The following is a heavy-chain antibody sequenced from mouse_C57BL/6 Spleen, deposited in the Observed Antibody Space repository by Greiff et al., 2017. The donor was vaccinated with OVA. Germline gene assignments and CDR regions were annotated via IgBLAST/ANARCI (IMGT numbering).Heavy chain of an antibody. CDR2: IHPNSGST. Sequence: VQLQQSGAELVKPGASVKLSCKASGYTFTSYWMHWVKQRPGQGLEWIGMIHPNSGSTNYNEKFKSKATLTVDKSSSTAYMQLSSLTSEDSAVYYCARYPHYYGSSYYFDYWGQGTTLTVSS. CDR1: GYTFTSYW. V-gene: IGHV1-64*01. CDR3: ARYPHYYGSSYYFDY. J-gene: IGHJ2*01. D-gene: IGHD1-1*01.